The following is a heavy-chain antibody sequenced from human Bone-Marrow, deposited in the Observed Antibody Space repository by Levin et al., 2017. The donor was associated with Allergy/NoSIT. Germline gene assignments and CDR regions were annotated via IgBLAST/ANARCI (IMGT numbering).Heavy chain of an antibody. V-gene: IGHV3-48*01. D-gene: IGHD4-23*01. Sequence: GGSLRLSCTASGFSFNSYSMNWVRQTPGKGLEWISYISGRGNSIYVADSLKDRFATSRDNAKNTLYLQMDNLRVDDTATYYCAREFTGGTDFWGQGTLVTVSS. CDR3: AREFTGGTDF. CDR1: GFSFNSYS. CDR2: ISGRGNSI. J-gene: IGHJ4*02.